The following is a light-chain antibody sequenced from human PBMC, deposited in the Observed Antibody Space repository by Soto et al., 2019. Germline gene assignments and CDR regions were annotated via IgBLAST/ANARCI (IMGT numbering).Light chain of an antibody. CDR2: GAS. J-gene: IGKJ1*01. CDR1: QSVSSSY. V-gene: IGKV3-20*01. CDR3: QQYATSPWT. Sequence: EIVLTQSPGTLSLSPGERATLSCRASQSVSSSYLAWYQQKPGQAPRLLIYGASSRATGIPDRFSGSGSGTDFTLTISRLEPEDFAVYYCQQYATSPWTFGQGTKGDI.